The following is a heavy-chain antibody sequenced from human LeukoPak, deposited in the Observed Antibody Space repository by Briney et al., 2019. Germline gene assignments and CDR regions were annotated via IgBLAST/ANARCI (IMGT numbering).Heavy chain of an antibody. J-gene: IGHJ4*02. V-gene: IGHV4-30-2*01. CDR3: AREAGKGFEDY. D-gene: IGHD3-9*01. Sequence: SQTLSLTCTVSGGSISSGGYYWSWIRQPPGKGLEWIGYIYHSGSTYYNPSLKSRVTISVDRSKNQFSLKLSSVTAADTAVYYCAREAGKGFEDYWGQGTLVTVSS. CDR2: IYHSGST. CDR1: GGSISSGGYY.